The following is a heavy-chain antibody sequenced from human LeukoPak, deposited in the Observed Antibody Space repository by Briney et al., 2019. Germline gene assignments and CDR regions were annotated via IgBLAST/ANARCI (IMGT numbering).Heavy chain of an antibody. J-gene: IGHJ6*02. V-gene: IGHV3-11*01. CDR3: ARGGAQGMDD. Sequence: GGSLRLSCAASGFTFSDYYMTWIRQAPGKGLDGVSYISGVASSIYYADSVKGRFTISRDNAKNSVYLQMNSLRVEDTAVYYCARGGAQGMDDWGQGTTVTVSS. CDR2: ISGVASSI. CDR1: GFTFSDYY. D-gene: IGHD1-26*01.